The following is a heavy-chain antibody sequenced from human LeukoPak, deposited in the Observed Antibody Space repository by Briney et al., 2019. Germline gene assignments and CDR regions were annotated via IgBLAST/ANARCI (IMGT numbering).Heavy chain of an antibody. CDR1: GGSISSYY. J-gene: IGHJ6*03. CDR3: ARARDYSNYGYYYYYMDV. V-gene: IGHV4-4*07. D-gene: IGHD4-11*01. Sequence: PSETLSLTCTVSGGSISSYYWSWIRQPAGKGLEWIGRIYTSGSTNYNPSLKSRVTMSVDTSKNQFSLKLSSVTAADTAVYYCARARDYSNYGYYYYYMDVWGKGTTVTVSS. CDR2: IYTSGST.